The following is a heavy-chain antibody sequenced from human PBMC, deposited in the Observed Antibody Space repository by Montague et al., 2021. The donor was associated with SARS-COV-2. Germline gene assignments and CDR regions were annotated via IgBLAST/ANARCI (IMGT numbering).Heavy chain of an antibody. V-gene: IGHV1-2*06. J-gene: IGHJ6*02. Sequence: SVKVSCKASGYRFTGYYIHWVRQAPGQGLEWMGRINPDSGGTYYAQKFQGSIIMTRDTSMSTAYIELRRLTSDDTAMYFCARDSRPTQLWQGDLYYGMDVWGQGTTVTGSS. CDR3: ARDSRPTQLWQGDLYYGMDV. CDR2: INPDSGGT. CDR1: GYRFTGYY. D-gene: IGHD5-18*01.